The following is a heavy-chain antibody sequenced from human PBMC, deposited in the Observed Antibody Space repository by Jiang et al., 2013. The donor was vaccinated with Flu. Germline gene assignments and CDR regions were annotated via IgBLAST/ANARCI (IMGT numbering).Heavy chain of an antibody. CDR2: SNPIFGTT. CDR1: GGSFSSFP. CDR3: ARASWGYSYGPFEY. Sequence: GAEVKKPGSSVKVSCKVSGGSFSSFPVNWVRQAPGQGLEWMGGSNPIFGTTDYAQKFLGRVTIIADRSTNTVYMDLRSLRSDDTAVYYCARASWGYSYGPFEYWGQGTLVTV. J-gene: IGHJ4*02. V-gene: IGHV1-69*06. D-gene: IGHD5-18*01.